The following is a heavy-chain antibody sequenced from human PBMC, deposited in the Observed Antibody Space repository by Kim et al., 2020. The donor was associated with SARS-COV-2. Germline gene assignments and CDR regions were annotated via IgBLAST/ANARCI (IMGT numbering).Heavy chain of an antibody. V-gene: IGHV1-2*06. CDR3: ARQGQGHNWFDP. Sequence: ASVKVSCKASGYTFTGYYMHWVRQAPGQGLEWMGRINPNSGGTNYAQKFQGRVTMTRDTSISTAYMELSRLRSDDTAVYYCARQGQGHNWFDPWGQGTLVTVSS. CDR2: INPNSGGT. CDR1: GYTFTGYY. J-gene: IGHJ5*02.